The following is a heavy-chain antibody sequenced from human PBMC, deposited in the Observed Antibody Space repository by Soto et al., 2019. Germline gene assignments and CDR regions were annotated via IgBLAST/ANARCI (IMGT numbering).Heavy chain of an antibody. CDR2: ISGSGGST. J-gene: IGHJ4*02. CDR3: ANLGQYYDFWSGTDLDFDY. D-gene: IGHD3-3*01. CDR1: GFTFSSYA. V-gene: IGHV3-23*01. Sequence: EVQLLESGGGLVQPGGSLRLSCAASGFTFSSYAMSWVRQAPGKGLEWVSAISGSGGSTYYADSVKGWFTISRDNSKNSLYLQMNSLRAEDTAVYYGANLGQYYDFWSGTDLDFDYWGQGTLVTVSS.